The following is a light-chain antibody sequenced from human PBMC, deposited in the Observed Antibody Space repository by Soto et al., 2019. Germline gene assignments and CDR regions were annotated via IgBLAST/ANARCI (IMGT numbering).Light chain of an antibody. CDR3: QQYDNSPIT. Sequence: EIVLTQSPGILSLSPGERASLSCWASRSISSSFLAWYQQKPGQAPRLLIYGASSRATGIPDRFSGTGSETDFTLTISRLEPEDFAVYYCQQYDNSPITFGQGTRLEIK. CDR1: RSISSSF. V-gene: IGKV3-20*01. J-gene: IGKJ5*01. CDR2: GAS.